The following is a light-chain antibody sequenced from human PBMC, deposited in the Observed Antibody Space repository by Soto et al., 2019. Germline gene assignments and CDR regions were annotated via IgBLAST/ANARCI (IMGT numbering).Light chain of an antibody. Sequence: TVLTQSPATLSLSPGDRATLSCRASQTISTFLAWYQHKPGQTPRLLIYEASSRAAGVPSRFRGSGSGADFSLTIVSLEPEDSAIYYCQHRSGWWTFGQGTKV. J-gene: IGKJ1*01. CDR1: QTISTF. V-gene: IGKV3-11*01. CDR2: EAS. CDR3: QHRSGWWT.